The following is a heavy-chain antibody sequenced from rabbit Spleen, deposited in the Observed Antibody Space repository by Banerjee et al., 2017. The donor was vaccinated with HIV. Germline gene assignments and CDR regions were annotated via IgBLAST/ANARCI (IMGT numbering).Heavy chain of an antibody. D-gene: IGHD2-1*01. J-gene: IGHJ4*01. V-gene: IGHV1S40*01. CDR2: IADSSSGFT. CDR1: GFSFSTNHY. CDR3: ARDSGYVDYVYGFNL. Sequence: QQLVESGGDLVKPGASLTLTCTASGFSFSTNHYMCWVRQAPGKGLEWVSCIADSSSGFTYSATWAKGRFTISKTSSTTVTLQMTSLTVADTATYFCARDSGYVDYVYGFNLWGPGTLVTVS.